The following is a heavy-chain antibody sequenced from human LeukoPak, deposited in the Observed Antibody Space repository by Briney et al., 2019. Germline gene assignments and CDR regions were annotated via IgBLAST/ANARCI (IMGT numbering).Heavy chain of an antibody. CDR2: VYPGDSDT. J-gene: IGHJ5*02. CDR3: ARLAARPSTRWFDP. V-gene: IGHV5-51*01. Sequence: PGEPLKISCKGSGYSFTSYWIGWVRQMPGKGLDWIGIVYPGDSDTRSSPSLQGQVTISADKSISTAYLQWSSLKASDTAMYYCARLAARPSTRWFDPWGQGTLVTVSS. CDR1: GYSFTSYW. D-gene: IGHD6-6*01.